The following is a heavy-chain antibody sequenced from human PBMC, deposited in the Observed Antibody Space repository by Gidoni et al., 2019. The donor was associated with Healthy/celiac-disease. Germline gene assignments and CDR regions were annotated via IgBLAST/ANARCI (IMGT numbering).Heavy chain of an antibody. CDR3: ARGGRNGVWPFDP. CDR2: IYYSGST. J-gene: IGHJ5*02. V-gene: IGHV4-39*07. CDR1: GGSISSSSYY. D-gene: IGHD2-8*01. Sequence: QLQLQESGPGLVKPSEPLSLTCTVSGGSISSSSYYWGWIRQPPGKGLEWIGSIYYSGSTYYNPSLKSRVTISVDTSKNQFSLKLSSVTAADTAVYYCARGGRNGVWPFDPWGQGTLVTVSS.